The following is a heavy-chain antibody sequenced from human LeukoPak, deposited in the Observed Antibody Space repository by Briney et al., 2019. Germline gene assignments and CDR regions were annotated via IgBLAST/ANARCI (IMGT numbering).Heavy chain of an antibody. Sequence: AGGSLRLSCAASGFTFSSYGMHWVRQAPGKGLEWVAVIWYDGSNKHYADSVKGRFTISRDNSKNTLYLQMNSLRAEDTAVYYCAKDYYYDSSGPDYWGQGTLVTVSS. V-gene: IGHV3-33*06. CDR2: IWYDGSNK. CDR1: GFTFSSYG. D-gene: IGHD3-22*01. CDR3: AKDYYYDSSGPDY. J-gene: IGHJ4*02.